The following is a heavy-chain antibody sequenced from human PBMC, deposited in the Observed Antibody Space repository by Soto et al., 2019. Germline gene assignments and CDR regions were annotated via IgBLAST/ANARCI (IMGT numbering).Heavy chain of an antibody. Sequence: ASVKVSCKASGYTFTSYGISWVRQAPGQGLEWMGWISAYNGNTNYAQKLQGRVTMTTDTSTSTAYMELRSLRSDDTAVYYCAREAPRYYYYDSSGYYPLPLYGMEVWGQGTTVTVSS. V-gene: IGHV1-18*01. CDR3: AREAPRYYYYDSSGYYPLPLYGMEV. J-gene: IGHJ6*02. CDR1: GYTFTSYG. D-gene: IGHD3-22*01. CDR2: ISAYNGNT.